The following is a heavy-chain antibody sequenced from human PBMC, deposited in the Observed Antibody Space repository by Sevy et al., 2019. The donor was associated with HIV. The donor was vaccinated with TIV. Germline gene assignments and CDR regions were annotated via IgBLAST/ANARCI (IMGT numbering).Heavy chain of an antibody. CDR3: ARLRWDLVVVPGATPGCYFDY. CDR1: GDSINTYY. D-gene: IGHD2-2*01. J-gene: IGHJ4*02. Sequence: SETLSLTCTVSGDSINTYYWSWIRQPPGKGLEWIGYVSHSGNTNYNPSLKSRVSMSLDTSRNQFFLKVKSLTAADTAVYYCARLRWDLVVVPGATPGCYFDYWGQGTLVTVSS. V-gene: IGHV4-59*08. CDR2: VSHSGNT.